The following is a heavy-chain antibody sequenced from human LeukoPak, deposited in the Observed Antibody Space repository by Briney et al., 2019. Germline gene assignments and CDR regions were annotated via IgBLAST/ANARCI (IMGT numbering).Heavy chain of an antibody. CDR1: GFTFGDYA. Sequence: PGGSLRLSCTASGFTFGDYAMSWFRQAPGKGLEWVGFIRSKAYGGTTEYAASVKGRFTISRDDSKSIAYLQMNSLKTEDTAVYYCARGRDSSSWLPLDYWGQGTLVTVSS. CDR2: IRSKAYGGTT. CDR3: ARGRDSSSWLPLDY. D-gene: IGHD6-13*01. J-gene: IGHJ4*02. V-gene: IGHV3-49*03.